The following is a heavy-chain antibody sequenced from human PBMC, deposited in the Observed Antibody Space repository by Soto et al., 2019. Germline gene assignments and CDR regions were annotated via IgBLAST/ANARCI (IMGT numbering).Heavy chain of an antibody. J-gene: IGHJ3*02. Sequence: SVKVSCKASGGTFSSYAISWVRQAPGQGPEWMGGIIPIFGTANYAQKFQGRVTITADESTSTAYMELSSLRSDDTAVYYCARDGWTVAGTRDAAFDIWGQGTMVTVSS. CDR3: ARDGWTVAGTRDAAFDI. CDR1: GGTFSSYA. V-gene: IGHV1-69*13. CDR2: IIPIFGTA. D-gene: IGHD6-19*01.